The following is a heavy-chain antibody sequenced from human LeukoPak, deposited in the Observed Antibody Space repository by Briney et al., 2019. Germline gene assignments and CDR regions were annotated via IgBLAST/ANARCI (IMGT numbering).Heavy chain of an antibody. D-gene: IGHD1-26*01. J-gene: IGHJ4*02. Sequence: GGSLRLSCAASGFTFDDYAIRWVRQAPGKGLEWVSGICWNSGTIGYADSVKGRFTISRDNAKNSLYLQMNSLRAEDTALYYCARGGWELLSRFDYWGQGTLVTVSS. CDR2: ICWNSGTI. V-gene: IGHV3-9*01. CDR1: GFTFDDYA. CDR3: ARGGWELLSRFDY.